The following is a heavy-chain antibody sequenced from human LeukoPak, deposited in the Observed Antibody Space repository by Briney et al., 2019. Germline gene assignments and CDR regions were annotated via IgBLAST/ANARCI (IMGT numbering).Heavy chain of an antibody. CDR3: ARFPAYGSFFDY. D-gene: IGHD2-2*01. J-gene: IGHJ4*02. CDR1: GFTFSSYS. Sequence: GGSLRLSCAASGFTFSSYSMNWVRQAPGKGLEWVSYISSSSSTIYYADSVKGRFTISRDNANNALHLQMNSLRAEDTAVYYCARFPAYGSFFDYWGQGTLVTVSS. CDR2: ISSSSSTI. V-gene: IGHV3-48*04.